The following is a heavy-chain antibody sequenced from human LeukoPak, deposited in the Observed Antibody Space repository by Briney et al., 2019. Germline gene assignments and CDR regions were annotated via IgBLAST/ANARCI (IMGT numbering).Heavy chain of an antibody. V-gene: IGHV4-4*02. CDR1: GGSISSSNW. CDR2: IYHRGST. Sequence: SETLSLTCAVSGGSISSSNWWSWVRQPPGKGLEWIGEIYHRGSTNYNPSLKSRVTISVDKSKNQFSLKLSSVTAADTAVYYCARVWYSSSWYYFDYWGQGTLVTVSS. J-gene: IGHJ4*02. D-gene: IGHD6-13*01. CDR3: ARVWYSSSWYYFDY.